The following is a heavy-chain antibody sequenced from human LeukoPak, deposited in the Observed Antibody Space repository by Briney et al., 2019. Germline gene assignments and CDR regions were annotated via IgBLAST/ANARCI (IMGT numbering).Heavy chain of an antibody. J-gene: IGHJ4*02. D-gene: IGHD5-18*01. CDR3: ARFSGYSYGASFDY. CDR2: IYSGGST. V-gene: IGHV3-53*01. Sequence: GGSLRLSCAASGFTVSSNYMSWVRQAPGKELEWVSVIYSGGSTYYADSVKGRFTISRDNSKNTLYLQMNSLRAEDTAVYYCARFSGYSYGASFDYWGQGTLVTVSS. CDR1: GFTVSSNY.